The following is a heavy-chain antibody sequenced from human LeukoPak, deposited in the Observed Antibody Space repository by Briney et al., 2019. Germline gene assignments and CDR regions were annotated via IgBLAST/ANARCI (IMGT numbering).Heavy chain of an antibody. CDR1: GFSLNTYE. J-gene: IGHJ5*02. V-gene: IGHV3-48*03. CDR3: ARGDPHADL. Sequence: GGPLTLSCAASGFSLNTYEMNWVRQAPGKGLEWIADITISGHTKNYADSVKGRFTISRDNARTSLYLQMNSLRVEDTGVYYCARGDPHADLWGQGTLVTVSS. CDR2: ITISGHTK.